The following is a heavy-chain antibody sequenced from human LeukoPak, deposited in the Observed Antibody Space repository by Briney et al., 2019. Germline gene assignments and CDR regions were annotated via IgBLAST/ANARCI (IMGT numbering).Heavy chain of an antibody. CDR3: ARDGDYYGSGSEVKFDY. Sequence: GGSLRLSCAASGFTFDDYAMHWVRQAPGKGLEWVSGISWNSGSIGYADSVKGRFTISRDNAKNSLYLQMNSLRAEDTAVYYCARDGDYYGSGSEVKFDYWGQGTLVTVSS. V-gene: IGHV3-9*01. D-gene: IGHD3-10*01. J-gene: IGHJ4*02. CDR2: ISWNSGSI. CDR1: GFTFDDYA.